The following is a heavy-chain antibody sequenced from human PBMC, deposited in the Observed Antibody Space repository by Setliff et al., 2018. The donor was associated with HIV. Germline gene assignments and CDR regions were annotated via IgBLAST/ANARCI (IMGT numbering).Heavy chain of an antibody. CDR2: MNPDSGNT. D-gene: IGHD2-15*01. Sequence: ASVKVSCKASGYTSTSYDINWVRQATGQGLEWMGWMNPDSGNTGSAQNFQGRLTITWNTSTSTAYMELGSLGFDDTAVYFCARTRSGGSSVYYYYYMDVWGQGTAVTV. CDR3: ARTRSGGSSVYYYYYMDV. V-gene: IGHV1-8*01. J-gene: IGHJ6*03. CDR1: GYTSTSYD.